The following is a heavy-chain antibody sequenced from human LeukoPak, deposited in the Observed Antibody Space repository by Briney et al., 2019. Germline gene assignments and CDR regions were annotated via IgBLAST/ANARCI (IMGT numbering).Heavy chain of an antibody. Sequence: ASVKVSCKASGGTFSSYAISWVRQAPGQGLEWMGWINPNSGGTNYAQKFQGRVTMTRDTSISTAYMELSRLRSDDTAVYYCARDRYYYDSSGYYENWGQGTLVTVSS. CDR2: INPNSGGT. D-gene: IGHD3-22*01. CDR3: ARDRYYYDSSGYYEN. J-gene: IGHJ4*02. V-gene: IGHV1-2*02. CDR1: GGTFSSYA.